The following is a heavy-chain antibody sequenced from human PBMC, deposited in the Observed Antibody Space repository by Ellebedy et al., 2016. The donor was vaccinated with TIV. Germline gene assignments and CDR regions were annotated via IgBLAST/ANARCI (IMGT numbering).Heavy chain of an antibody. Sequence: SVKVSXXASGGTFSSYAISWVRQAPGQGLEWMGGIIPIFGTANYAQKFQGRVTITADKSTSTAYMELSSLRSEDTAVYYCARLPDYGGNLGSADYWGQGTLVTVSS. V-gene: IGHV1-69*06. D-gene: IGHD4-23*01. CDR1: GGTFSSYA. CDR2: IIPIFGTA. J-gene: IGHJ4*02. CDR3: ARLPDYGGNLGSADY.